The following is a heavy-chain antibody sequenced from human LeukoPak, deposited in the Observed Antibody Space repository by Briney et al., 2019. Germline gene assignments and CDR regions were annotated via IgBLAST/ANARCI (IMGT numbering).Heavy chain of an antibody. J-gene: IGHJ4*02. V-gene: IGHV3-21*01. CDR2: ISSSSSYI. CDR1: GFTFSSYS. D-gene: IGHD3-22*01. CDR3: ARGGYLIYYFDY. Sequence: GGSLRLSCAASGFTFSSYSMNWVRQAPGKGLEWVSSISSSSSYIYYADSVKGRFTISGDNAKNSLYLQMNSLRAEDTAVYYCARGGYLIYYFDYWGQGTLVTVSS.